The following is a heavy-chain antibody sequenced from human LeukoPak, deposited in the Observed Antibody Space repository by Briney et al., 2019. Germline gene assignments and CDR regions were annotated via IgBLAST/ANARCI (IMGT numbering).Heavy chain of an antibody. V-gene: IGHV3-9*01. CDR2: ISWNSGSI. D-gene: IGHD4-17*01. CDR3: ASLYGDYGHDAFDI. Sequence: GGSLRLSCAASGFTFDDYAMHWVRQAPGKGLEWVSGISWNSGSIGYADSVKGRFTISRDNAKNSLYLQMNSLRAEDTAVYYCASLYGDYGHDAFDIWGQGTMVTVSS. J-gene: IGHJ3*02. CDR1: GFTFDDYA.